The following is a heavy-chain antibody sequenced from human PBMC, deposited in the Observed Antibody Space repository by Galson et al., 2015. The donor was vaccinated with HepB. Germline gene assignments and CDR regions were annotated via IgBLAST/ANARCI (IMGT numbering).Heavy chain of an antibody. J-gene: IGHJ6*03. CDR2: IKQDGSEK. D-gene: IGHD6-13*01. V-gene: IGHV3-7*01. Sequence: LRLSCAASGFTFSSYWMSWVRQAPGKGLEWVANIKQDGSEKYYVDSVKGRFTISRDNAKNSLYLQMNSLRAEDTAVYYCARANIAAAGTGHYYMDVWGKGTTVTVSS. CDR3: ARANIAAAGTGHYYMDV. CDR1: GFTFSSYW.